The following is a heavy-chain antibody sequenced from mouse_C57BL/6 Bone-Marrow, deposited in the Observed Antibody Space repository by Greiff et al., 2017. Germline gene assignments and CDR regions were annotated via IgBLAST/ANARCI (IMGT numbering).Heavy chain of an antibody. J-gene: IGHJ1*03. D-gene: IGHD1-1*01. Sequence: QVQLQQPGAELVRPGTSVKLSCKASGYTFTSYWMHWVKQRPGQGLEWIGVIDPSDSYTNYNQKFKGKATLTVDTSSSTAYMQLSSLTSEDSAVYDCARPATVVDGYFDVWGTGTTVTVTS. CDR3: ARPATVVDGYFDV. CDR2: IDPSDSYT. CDR1: GYTFTSYW. V-gene: IGHV1-59*01.